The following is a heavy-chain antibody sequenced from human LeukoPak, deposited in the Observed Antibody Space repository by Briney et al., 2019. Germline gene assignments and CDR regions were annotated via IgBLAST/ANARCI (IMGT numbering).Heavy chain of an antibody. CDR3: ARKTVVGSYFDY. Sequence: GGSLRLSCADPGFTFRAYWMRWVRPAPGEGLERVANIKQDGSDKYYVNSVKGRFTISRDNAKNSLYLQMNSLRAEDTAVYYCARKTVVGSYFDYWGQGTPVTVSS. D-gene: IGHD4-23*01. V-gene: IGHV3-7*03. CDR2: IKQDGSDK. J-gene: IGHJ4*02. CDR1: GFTFRAYW.